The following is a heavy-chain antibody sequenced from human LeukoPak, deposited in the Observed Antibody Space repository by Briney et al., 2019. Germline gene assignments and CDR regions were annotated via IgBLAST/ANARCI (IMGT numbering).Heavy chain of an antibody. J-gene: IGHJ4*02. D-gene: IGHD5-12*01. CDR3: ARAGGNTGYAFDY. CDR2: IYYSGST. Sequence: PSETLSLTCTVFGGSISSGGYYWSWIRQHPGKGLEWLGYIYYSGSTYFNPSLKRRATISLDTSPNQFSLKLRSVTAADTAVYFCARAGGNTGYAFDYWGQGTLVTVSS. V-gene: IGHV4-31*03. CDR1: GGSISSGGYY.